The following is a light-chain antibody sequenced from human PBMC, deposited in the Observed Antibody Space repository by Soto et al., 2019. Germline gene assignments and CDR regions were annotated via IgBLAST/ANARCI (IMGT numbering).Light chain of an antibody. Sequence: EIVLTQSPGTLSLSPGERATLSCRASQSVSSNYLAWYQQKPGQAPRLLLYGASSRATGIPDGFSGSGSGTDFTLTLSRLEPEDSAVYYCQHYGNSLITFGQGTRLEIK. CDR1: QSVSSNY. V-gene: IGKV3-20*01. J-gene: IGKJ5*01. CDR2: GAS. CDR3: QHYGNSLIT.